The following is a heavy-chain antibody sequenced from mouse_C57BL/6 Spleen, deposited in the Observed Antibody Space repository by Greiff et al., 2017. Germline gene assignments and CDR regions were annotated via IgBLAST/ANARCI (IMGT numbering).Heavy chain of an antibody. J-gene: IGHJ2*01. CDR3: ARNGYDYGGGFDY. V-gene: IGHV1-31*01. Sequence: EVKVVESGPELVKPGASVKISCKASGYSFTGYYMHWVKQSHGNILDWIGYIYPYNGVSSYNQKFKGKATLTVDKSSSTAYMELRSLTSEDSAVYYCARNGYDYGGGFDYWGQGTTLTVSS. CDR1: GYSFTGYY. D-gene: IGHD2-4*01. CDR2: IYPYNGVS.